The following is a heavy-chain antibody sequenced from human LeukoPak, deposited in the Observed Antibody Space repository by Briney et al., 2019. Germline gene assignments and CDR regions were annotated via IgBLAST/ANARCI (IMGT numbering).Heavy chain of an antibody. J-gene: IGHJ4*02. CDR1: GFIFSSYT. CDR2: ISTTGGSSST. Sequence: GGSLRLSCAASGFIFSSYTMQWVRRAPGKGLEYVSVISTTGGSSSTYYAKSVKGRFTISRDNSKNTLYLQMGSLRAEDMAVYYCARSIAPGPAFDYWGQGTLVTVSS. D-gene: IGHD3-22*01. V-gene: IGHV3-64*01. CDR3: ARSIAPGPAFDY.